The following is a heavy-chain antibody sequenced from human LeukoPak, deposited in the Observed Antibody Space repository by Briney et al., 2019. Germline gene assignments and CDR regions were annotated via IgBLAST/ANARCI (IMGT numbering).Heavy chain of an antibody. CDR2: ISSGGSTI. Sequence: GGSLRLSCAASGFTFSSYSMNWVRQAPGKGLEWVSYISSGGSTIYYADSVKGRFTISRDNAKNSLYLQMNSLRAEDTAVYYCARARNEDYWGQGTLVTVSS. J-gene: IGHJ4*02. CDR1: GFTFSSYS. V-gene: IGHV3-48*01. CDR3: ARARNEDY. D-gene: IGHD1-1*01.